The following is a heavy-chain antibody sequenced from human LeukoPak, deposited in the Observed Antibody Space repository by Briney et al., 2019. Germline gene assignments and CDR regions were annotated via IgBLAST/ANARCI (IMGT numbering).Heavy chain of an antibody. CDR3: AREVSDYDILTGWIDY. CDR2: IYYSGST. V-gene: IGHV4-39*07. D-gene: IGHD3-9*01. CDR1: GGSISSSSYY. Sequence: SETLSLTCTVSGGSISSSSYYWGWIRQPPGKGLEWIGSIYYSGSTYYNPSLKSRVTISVGTSKSQFSLKLSSVTAADTAVYYCAREVSDYDILTGWIDYWGQGALVSVSS. J-gene: IGHJ4*02.